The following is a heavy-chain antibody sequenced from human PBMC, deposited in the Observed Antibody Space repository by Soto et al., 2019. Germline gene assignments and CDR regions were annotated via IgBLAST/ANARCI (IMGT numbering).Heavy chain of an antibody. CDR2: ISAYNTNT. CDR3: ARDTPPTDY. CDR1: GYTFTSYH. V-gene: IGHV1-18*01. J-gene: IGHJ4*02. Sequence: QVQLVQSGAEVKKPGASVKVSCKTSGYTFTSYHISWVRQAPGQGLEWMGWISAYNTNTNYAQKFQGRVTMTTDTLTSTAYMELXXXXSXXXAVXYCARDTPPTDYWGQGTLVTVSS.